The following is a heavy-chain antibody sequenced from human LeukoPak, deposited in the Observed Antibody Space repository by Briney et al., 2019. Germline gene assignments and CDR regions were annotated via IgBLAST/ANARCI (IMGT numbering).Heavy chain of an antibody. V-gene: IGHV3-23*01. CDR3: AKDRYFRHGAGNWFDP. D-gene: IGHD3-9*01. CDR1: GYTFSSYA. CDR2: ISGSGGST. J-gene: IGHJ5*02. Sequence: GRSLRLSCAASGYTFSSYAMSWVRQAPGKGLEWVSTISGSGGSTYYADSVKGRFTISRDNSKNTLYLQMNSLRAEDTAVYYCAKDRYFRHGAGNWFDPWGQGTLVTVSS.